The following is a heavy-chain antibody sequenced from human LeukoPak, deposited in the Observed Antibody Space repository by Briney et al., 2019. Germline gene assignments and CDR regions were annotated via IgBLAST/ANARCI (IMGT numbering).Heavy chain of an antibody. CDR3: ARGGRARLDY. V-gene: IGHV4-34*01. Sequence: SETLSLTCAVYGGSFSGYYWSWIRQPPGKGLEWIGEINHSGSTNYNPSLKSRVAISVDTSKNQFSLKLCSVTAADTAVYYCARGGRARLDYWGQGTLVTVSS. D-gene: IGHD1-26*01. CDR1: GGSFSGYY. J-gene: IGHJ4*02. CDR2: INHSGST.